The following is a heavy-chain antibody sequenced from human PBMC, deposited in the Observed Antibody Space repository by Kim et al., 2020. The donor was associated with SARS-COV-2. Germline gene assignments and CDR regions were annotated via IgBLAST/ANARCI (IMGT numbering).Heavy chain of an antibody. D-gene: IGHD3-16*01. Sequence: GGSLRLSCAASGLTFNNYAMYWVRQTPGKGLEWVALISYDGSDEYYADAVKGRFTISRDNSKNTLYLQMNALRLDDTAMYYCATDKIGSASTSGWRDADSGGVCDKWGQGTLVTVSS. CDR2: ISYDGSDE. J-gene: IGHJ4*02. V-gene: IGHV3-30*04. CDR1: GLTFNNYA. CDR3: ATDKIGSASTSGWRDADSGGVCDK.